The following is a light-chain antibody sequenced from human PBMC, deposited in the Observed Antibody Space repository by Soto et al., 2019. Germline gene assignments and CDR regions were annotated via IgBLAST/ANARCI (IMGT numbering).Light chain of an antibody. V-gene: IGKV3-20*01. J-gene: IGKJ1*01. Sequence: EVVLTQSPGTLSLSPGERATLSCRASQSVSGSFLAWYQQKPGQAPRLLIYGASSRATGIPDRFSGSGSGTDFTLTMSRLEPEDFAVYYCQQYGSSPWTFGQGTKVEI. CDR2: GAS. CDR1: QSVSGSF. CDR3: QQYGSSPWT.